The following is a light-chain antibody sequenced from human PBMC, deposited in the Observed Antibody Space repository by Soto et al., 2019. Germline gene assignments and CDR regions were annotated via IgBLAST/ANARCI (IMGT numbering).Light chain of an antibody. Sequence: DIQMTQSPSSVSASVGDRVTITCRASQGISSRLAWYQQKPGKAPNLLIYAASSLQSGVPSRFSGSGSETDFTLTIGTLQPEDFATYYCQQSNSFPLTFGGGTKVEIK. J-gene: IGKJ4*01. CDR2: AAS. CDR1: QGISSR. V-gene: IGKV1-12*01. CDR3: QQSNSFPLT.